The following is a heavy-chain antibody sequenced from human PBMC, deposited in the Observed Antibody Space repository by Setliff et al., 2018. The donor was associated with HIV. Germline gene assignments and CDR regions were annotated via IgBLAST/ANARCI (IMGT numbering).Heavy chain of an antibody. V-gene: IGHV3-53*01. CDR2: IYSGGST. CDR3: ARVERLPAGFYYYYYMDV. Sequence: GGSLRLSCAASGFTVSSYYMTWVRQAPGKGLEWVSVIYSGGSTYYADSVKGRFTISRDNSKNTVYLQMNSLRAEDTAVYYCARVERLPAGFYYYYYMDVWGKGT. D-gene: IGHD1-26*01. CDR1: GFTVSSYY. J-gene: IGHJ6*03.